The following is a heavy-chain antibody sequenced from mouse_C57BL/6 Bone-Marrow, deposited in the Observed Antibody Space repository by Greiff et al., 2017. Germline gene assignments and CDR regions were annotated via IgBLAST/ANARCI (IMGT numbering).Heavy chain of an antibody. CDR1: GYTFTSYW. V-gene: IGHV1-50*01. CDR3: AREGLDY. J-gene: IGHJ2*01. CDR2: IDPSDSYT. Sequence: VKLQQPGAELVKPGASVKLSCKASGYTFTSYWMQWVKQRPGQGLEWIGEIDPSDSYTNYNQKFKGKATLTVDTSSSTAYMQLSSLTSEDSAVYYCAREGLDYWGQGTTLTVSS.